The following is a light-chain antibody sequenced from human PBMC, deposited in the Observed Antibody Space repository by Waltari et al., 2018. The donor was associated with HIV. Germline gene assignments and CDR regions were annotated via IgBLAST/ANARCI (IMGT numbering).Light chain of an antibody. CDR3: TSYTTINTYV. J-gene: IGLJ1*01. CDR2: DVS. CDR1: SSDVGGYNH. V-gene: IGLV2-14*03. Sequence: QSALTQPASVSGSPGQSLTIYCTGTSSDVGGYNHVSWYQQHPAKAPKVIIYDVSNRPSGVSNRFSGSKSGNTASLTISGLQAEDEADYYCTSYTTINTYVFGTGTKVTVL.